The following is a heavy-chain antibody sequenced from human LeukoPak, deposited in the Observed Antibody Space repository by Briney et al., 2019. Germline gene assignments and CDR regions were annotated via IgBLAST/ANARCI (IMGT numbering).Heavy chain of an antibody. CDR2: IYSGGST. V-gene: IGHV3-53*01. CDR3: VREVGAAAGDY. CDR1: GFTVSANY. Sequence: GGSLRLSCAASGFTVSANYMNWLRQAPGKGLEWVSVIYSGGSTYYADSVKGRFTISRDNSKNTLYLQMNSLRAEDTAVYYCVREVGAAAGDYWGQGTLVTVSS. J-gene: IGHJ4*02. D-gene: IGHD6-13*01.